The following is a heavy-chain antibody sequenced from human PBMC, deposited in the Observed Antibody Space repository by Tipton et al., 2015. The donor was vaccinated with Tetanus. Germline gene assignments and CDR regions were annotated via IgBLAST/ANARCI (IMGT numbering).Heavy chain of an antibody. CDR3: VTGTLRYGA. V-gene: IGHV3-7*01. J-gene: IGHJ5*02. Sequence: SLRLSCAASGFIFGNHWMNWVRQAPGKGLEWVASIQPDESESHFVDSVKGRFTISRDNTKNSVYLQMNSLRIEDTAVYYCVTGTLRYGAWGQGTLVTVSS. CDR1: GFIFGNHW. CDR2: IQPDESES. D-gene: IGHD3-9*01.